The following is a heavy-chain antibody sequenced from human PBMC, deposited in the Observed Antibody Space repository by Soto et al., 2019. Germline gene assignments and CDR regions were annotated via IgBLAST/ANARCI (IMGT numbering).Heavy chain of an antibody. CDR3: AGQVGSGCWHFDL. Sequence: QLQLQESGPGLVKPSETLSLTCTVSGGSISTSRYYWGWIRQPPGKGLEWIGSIFYSGTTYYNPSLKTRVPISVDTSQTRFSLTLTSVTAAATAVYYCAGQVGSGCWHFDLWGRGTLVTVSS. D-gene: IGHD3-10*01. CDR1: GGSISTSRYY. J-gene: IGHJ2*01. V-gene: IGHV4-39*02. CDR2: IFYSGTT.